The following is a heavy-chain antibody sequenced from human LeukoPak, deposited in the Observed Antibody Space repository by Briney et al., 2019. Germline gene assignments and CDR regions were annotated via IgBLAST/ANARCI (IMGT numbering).Heavy chain of an antibody. CDR1: GDSLSSNSAA. D-gene: IGHD3-16*01. Sequence: SHTLSLTCALSGDSLSSNSAAWNWIRPSPSRGLECLGRTYYRSKGYTYYAVSVKGRITINSDTSKNQFSLQLNSVTPEDTAVYYCARGWGGNIDQWGQGTLVTVSS. J-gene: IGHJ5*02. V-gene: IGHV6-1*01. CDR2: TYYRSKGYT. CDR3: ARGWGGNIDQ.